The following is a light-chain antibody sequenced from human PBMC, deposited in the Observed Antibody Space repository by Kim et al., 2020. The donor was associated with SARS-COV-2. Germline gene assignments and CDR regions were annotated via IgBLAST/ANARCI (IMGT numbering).Light chain of an antibody. J-gene: IGLJ1*01. CDR3: NSRDSSGNPLYV. CDR1: SLRSYY. CDR2: GKN. Sequence: GQTVTITCQGDSLRSYYASWYQQKPRQAPVLVIYGKNIRPSGIPDRFSGSSSANTASLTITGAQAEDEADYYCNSRDSSGNPLYVFGTGTKVTVL. V-gene: IGLV3-19*01.